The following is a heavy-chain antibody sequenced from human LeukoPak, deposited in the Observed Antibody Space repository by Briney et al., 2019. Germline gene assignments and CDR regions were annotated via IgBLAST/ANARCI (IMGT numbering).Heavy chain of an antibody. V-gene: IGHV3-48*02. Sequence: PGGSLRLSCASSGFTFSAYHMNWVRQAPGKGLEWISFISSDGGTIYYADSVKGRFTISRNNAANSLYLQMNNLRDEDTAVYYCARRDPFDYWGQGTMVTVSS. CDR1: GFTFSAYH. CDR3: ARRDPFDY. J-gene: IGHJ4*02. CDR2: ISSDGGTI.